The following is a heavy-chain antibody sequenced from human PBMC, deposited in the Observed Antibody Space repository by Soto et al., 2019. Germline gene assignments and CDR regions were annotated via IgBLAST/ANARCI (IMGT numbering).Heavy chain of an antibody. D-gene: IGHD3-10*01. J-gene: IGHJ6*02. CDR2: IFDAATT. CDR1: GESVGRGTNY. V-gene: IGHV4-61*01. CDR3: ARDRRGRSDGFIYYYGMEV. Sequence: QVHLQESGPGLVKPSGTLSLICSVSGESVGRGTNYWSWVRQAPGRGLEWIGYIFDAATTNYCPTFESRVSFSLNAARNQVSLKLTSVNAADTAIYYCARDRRGRSDGFIYYYGMEVWGQGTSITVSS.